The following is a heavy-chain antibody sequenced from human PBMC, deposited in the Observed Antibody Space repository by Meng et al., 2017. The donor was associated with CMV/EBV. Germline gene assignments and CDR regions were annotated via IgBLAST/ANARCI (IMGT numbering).Heavy chain of an antibody. CDR2: ISAYNGNT. V-gene: IGHV1-18*01. Sequence: VQLVQYWAELRKHGASGMFSCKASGNAFTSDGISWVRQAPGQGLEWMGWISAYNGNTNYAQKLQGRVTMTTDTSTSTAYMELRSLRSDDTAVYYCARDSAVGATTFDYWGQGTLVTVSS. J-gene: IGHJ4*02. D-gene: IGHD1-26*01. CDR3: ARDSAVGATTFDY. CDR1: GNAFTSDG.